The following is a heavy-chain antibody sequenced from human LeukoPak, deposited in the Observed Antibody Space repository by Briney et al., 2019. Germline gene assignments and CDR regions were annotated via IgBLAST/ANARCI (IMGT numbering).Heavy chain of an antibody. CDR3: ASSSGSPARGGFDP. Sequence: KPSETLSLTCTVSGGSISSSSYYWGWIRQPPGDGLEWIGSIYYSGSTYYNPSLKSRVTISVDTSKNQFSLKLSSVTAADTAVYYCASSSGSPARGGFDPWGQGTLVTVS. V-gene: IGHV4-39*07. CDR1: GGSISSSSYY. J-gene: IGHJ5*02. CDR2: IYYSGST. D-gene: IGHD1-26*01.